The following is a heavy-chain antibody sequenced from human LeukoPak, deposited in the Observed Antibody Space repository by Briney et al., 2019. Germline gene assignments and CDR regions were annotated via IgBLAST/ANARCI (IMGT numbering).Heavy chain of an antibody. CDR2: ISGSSSTI. D-gene: IGHD3-3*01. Sequence: GGSLRLSCAGSGFTFRSHSMTWVRQAPGKGLEWISYISGSSSTIHYADSVKGRFTISRDNDKNSLYLEMNSLRAEDMAVYFCARVEKGFWSGFKMDVWGKGTAVTVSS. CDR1: GFTFRSHS. V-gene: IGHV3-48*01. CDR3: ARVEKGFWSGFKMDV. J-gene: IGHJ6*04.